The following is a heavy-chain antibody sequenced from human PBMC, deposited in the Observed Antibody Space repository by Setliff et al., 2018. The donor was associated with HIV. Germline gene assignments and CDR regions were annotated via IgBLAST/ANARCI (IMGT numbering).Heavy chain of an antibody. V-gene: IGHV3-21*04. J-gene: IGHJ5*02. CDR3: AKDSPGYSSGWYEGVS. Sequence: GGSLRLSCAASGFTFSSYSMNWVRQAPGKGLEWVSSISSSSSYIYYADSVKGRFTISRDNAKNTLYLQMSSLRAEDTAVYYYAKDSPGYSSGWYEGVSWGQGTLVTVSS. CDR2: ISSSSSYI. D-gene: IGHD6-19*01. CDR1: GFTFSSYS.